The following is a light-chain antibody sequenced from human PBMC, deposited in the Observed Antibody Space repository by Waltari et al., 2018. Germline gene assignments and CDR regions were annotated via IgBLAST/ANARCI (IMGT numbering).Light chain of an antibody. Sequence: QSVLTQPPSASGTPGQRVTISCSGSSSSIRNNAVNWYQQVPGTAPNLLIYATNQRPSGGPDRFAGSKSVTSASLAISGLQSEDEAAYYCAAWDDSLNGWVFGGGTKVTVL. CDR3: AAWDDSLNGWV. CDR2: ATN. V-gene: IGLV1-44*01. J-gene: IGLJ3*02. CDR1: SSSIRNNA.